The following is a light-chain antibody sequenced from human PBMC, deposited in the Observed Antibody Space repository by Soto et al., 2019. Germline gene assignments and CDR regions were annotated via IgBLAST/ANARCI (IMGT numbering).Light chain of an antibody. V-gene: IGLV2-11*01. J-gene: IGLJ1*01. Sequence: QSVLTQPRSVSGSPGQSVTISCTGTSSDVAAYDYVTWYQQHPGKAPKLMIYDVTKRPSGVPDRFSGSRSGNTASLTISGLQAEDEADYYCCSYAGSYSFYVFGSGTKATVL. CDR3: CSYAGSYSFYV. CDR2: DVT. CDR1: SSDVAAYDY.